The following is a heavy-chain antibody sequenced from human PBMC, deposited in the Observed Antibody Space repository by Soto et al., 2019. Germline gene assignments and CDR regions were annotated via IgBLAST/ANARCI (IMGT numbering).Heavy chain of an antibody. CDR3: ARAEDIVLVPAAQGIYYYYGMDV. CDR1: GYTFTSYG. Sequence: ASVKVSCKASGYTFTSYGISWVRQAPGQGLEWMGWISAYNGNTNYAQKLQGRVTMTTDTSTSTAYMELRSLRPDDTAVYYCARAEDIVLVPAAQGIYYYYGMDVWGQGTTVTVSS. CDR2: ISAYNGNT. J-gene: IGHJ6*02. D-gene: IGHD2-2*01. V-gene: IGHV1-18*01.